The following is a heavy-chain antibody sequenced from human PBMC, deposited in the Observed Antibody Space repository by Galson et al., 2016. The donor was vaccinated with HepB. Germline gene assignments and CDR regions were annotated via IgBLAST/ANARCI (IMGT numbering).Heavy chain of an antibody. D-gene: IGHD6-19*01. V-gene: IGHV1-69*13. CDR2: ISPMFGPA. Sequence: SVKVSCKDSGGSFGNFVITWVRQAPGQGLEWMGAISPMFGPANYAQKFRGRVTITADESTSTAYMQLNSLRSDDTAVYYCARGYAVSSGRNRPALFGLDVWGQGTTLIVS. J-gene: IGHJ6*02. CDR1: GGSFGNFV. CDR3: ARGYAVSSGRNRPALFGLDV.